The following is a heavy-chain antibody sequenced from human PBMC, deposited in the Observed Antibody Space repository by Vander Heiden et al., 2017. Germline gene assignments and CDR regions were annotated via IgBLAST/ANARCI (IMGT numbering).Heavy chain of an antibody. V-gene: IGHV3-21*01. Sequence: EVQLVESGGGLVKPGGSLRLSCAASGFTFSSYSMNWVLQAPGKGLEWVSSISSSSSYIYYADSVKGRFTISRDNAKNSLYLQMNSLRAEDTAVYYCARDPLGYNWFDPWGQGTLVTVSS. CDR1: GFTFSSYS. J-gene: IGHJ5*02. CDR3: ARDPLGYNWFDP. CDR2: ISSSSSYI. D-gene: IGHD3-22*01.